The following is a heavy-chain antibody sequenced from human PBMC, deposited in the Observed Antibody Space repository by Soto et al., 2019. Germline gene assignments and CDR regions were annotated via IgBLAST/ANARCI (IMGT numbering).Heavy chain of an antibody. D-gene: IGHD5-18*01. CDR1: GFSVSSNY. CDR3: ARDSTWIPYYHYGMDV. CDR2: IYRGGNT. Sequence: EVQLVESGGGLIQPGGSLRLSCAASGFSVSSNYMSWVRQAPGKGLEWVSVIYRGGNTHYADYVKGRFTISRDNSKNTLYLQMNSLRADDTAVYYCARDSTWIPYYHYGMDVWGQGTTVTVSS. V-gene: IGHV3-53*01. J-gene: IGHJ6*02.